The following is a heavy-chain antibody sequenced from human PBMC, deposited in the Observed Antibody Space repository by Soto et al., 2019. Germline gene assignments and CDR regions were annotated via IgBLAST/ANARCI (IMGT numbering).Heavy chain of an antibody. CDR2: IYYSGST. V-gene: IGHV4-39*01. CDR1: GGSISSSSYY. D-gene: IGHD3-10*02. J-gene: IGHJ6*02. Sequence: SETLSLTCTVSGGSISSSSYYWGWIRQPPGKGLEWIGSIYYSGSTYYNPSLKSRVTISVDKSKNQFSLKLSSVTAADTAVYYCARLCWLTILSYYSYGIVVWGQGTTVTVSS. CDR3: ARLCWLTILSYYSYGIVV.